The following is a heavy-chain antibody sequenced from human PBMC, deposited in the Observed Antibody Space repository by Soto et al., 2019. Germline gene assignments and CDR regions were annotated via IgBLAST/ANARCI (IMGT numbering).Heavy chain of an antibody. J-gene: IGHJ5*02. D-gene: IGHD1-26*01. V-gene: IGHV4-59*01. CDR3: ARSPYSGSYYRNNWFDP. CDR1: GGSISDYY. CDR2: VYYSGST. Sequence: SETLSLPCTVSGGSISDYYWTWIRQPPGKGLEWIGYVYYSGSTNYNPSLKSRVTISVDTSKNQFSLKLSSVTAADTAVYYCARSPYSGSYYRNNWFDPWGQGTLVTVS.